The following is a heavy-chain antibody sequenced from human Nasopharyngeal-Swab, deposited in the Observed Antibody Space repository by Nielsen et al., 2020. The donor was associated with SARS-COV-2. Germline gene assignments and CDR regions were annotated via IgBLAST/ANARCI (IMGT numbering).Heavy chain of an antibody. CDR1: GCSISSYY. D-gene: IGHD3/OR15-3a*01. J-gene: IGHJ4*02. V-gene: IGHV4-59*01. Sequence: SETLSLTCTVSGCSISSYYLSWIRQPPGKGLEWIGYIYYSGSTNYNPSLKSRVTISVDTSKNQLSLKLTYVTAADTAVYYCARGRGTRSYFDYWGQGTQVTVSS. CDR3: ARGRGTRSYFDY. CDR2: IYYSGST.